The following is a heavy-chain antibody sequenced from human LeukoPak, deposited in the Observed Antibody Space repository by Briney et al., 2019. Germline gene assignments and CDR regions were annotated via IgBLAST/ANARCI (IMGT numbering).Heavy chain of an antibody. CDR1: GYSFTSYC. Sequence: GESLKISCKVSGYSFTSYCIGWVRQMPGKGLEWMGIIYPGDSGPTYSSSFQGQVTISVDKSINTAYLQWSSLQASDTAMYYCGMSGDRVPLQDDVFDVWGQGTMVTVST. D-gene: IGHD1-26*01. CDR3: GMSGDRVPLQDDVFDV. V-gene: IGHV5-51*01. CDR2: IYPGDSGP. J-gene: IGHJ3*01.